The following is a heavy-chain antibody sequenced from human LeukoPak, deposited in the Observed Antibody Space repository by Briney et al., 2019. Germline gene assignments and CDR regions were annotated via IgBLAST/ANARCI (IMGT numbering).Heavy chain of an antibody. CDR3: TTVDCSGGSCSVGYFDC. Sequence: ASVKVSCKVSGYTLTDLSIHWVRQAPGKELEWMGGFDPEDGEIIYARKFQDRVTMTEDTSTDTAYMELSSLRSEDTAVYYCTTVDCSGGSCSVGYFDCWGQGTLVTVSS. D-gene: IGHD2-15*01. J-gene: IGHJ4*02. CDR1: GYTLTDLS. V-gene: IGHV1-24*01. CDR2: FDPEDGEI.